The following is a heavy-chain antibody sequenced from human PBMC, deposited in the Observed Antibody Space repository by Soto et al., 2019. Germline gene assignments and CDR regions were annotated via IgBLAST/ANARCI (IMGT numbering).Heavy chain of an antibody. Sequence: QVQLVQSGAEVKKPGASVKVSCKASGYTFTSYGISWVRQAPGQGLEWMGWISAYNGNTNYAQKLQGRVTMTTDTSTSTAYMELRSLRSVDTAVYYCARDIVVVPAAARFPDYWGQGTLVTVSS. CDR2: ISAYNGNT. D-gene: IGHD2-2*01. CDR1: GYTFTSYG. CDR3: ARDIVVVPAAARFPDY. J-gene: IGHJ4*02. V-gene: IGHV1-18*01.